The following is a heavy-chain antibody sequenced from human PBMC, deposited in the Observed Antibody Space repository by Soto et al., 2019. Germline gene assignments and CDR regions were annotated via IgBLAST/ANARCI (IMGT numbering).Heavy chain of an antibody. CDR2: MNPNSGNT. CDR3: ARGGVPYCSGGSCYSNYYYYYMDV. CDR1: GYTFTSYD. D-gene: IGHD2-15*01. V-gene: IGHV1-8*01. Sequence: QVQLVQSGAEVKKPGASVKVSCKASGYTFTSYDINWVRQATGQGLEWMGWMNPNSGNTGYAQKFQGRVTMTRNTAISTAYMELSRLRSEDTAVYYCARGGVPYCSGGSCYSNYYYYYMDVWGKGTTVTVSS. J-gene: IGHJ6*03.